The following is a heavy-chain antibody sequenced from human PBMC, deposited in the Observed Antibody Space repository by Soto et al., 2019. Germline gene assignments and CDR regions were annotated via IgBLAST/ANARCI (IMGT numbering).Heavy chain of an antibody. D-gene: IGHD3-22*01. V-gene: IGHV3-66*01. Sequence: GGSLRLSCAASGFSVNSKYMSWVRQAPGKGLEWVSLIQSGGSTYYAGSVKGRFTISRDFSENTLFLQMNSLRVEDTAVYYCAKDQASGSYRRYYYYGMDVWGQGTTVTVSS. CDR2: IQSGGST. CDR1: GFSVNSKY. J-gene: IGHJ6*02. CDR3: AKDQASGSYRRYYYYGMDV.